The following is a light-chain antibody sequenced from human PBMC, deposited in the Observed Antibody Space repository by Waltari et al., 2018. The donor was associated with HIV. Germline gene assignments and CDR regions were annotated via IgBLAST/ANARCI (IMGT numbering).Light chain of an antibody. V-gene: IGLV1-44*01. CDR3: ASWDDSLNVML. CDR1: ASTLGSNS. J-gene: IGLJ2*01. CDR2: TNH. Sequence: QSVLTQPPSAPGTPGPRVTIPCSGGASTLGSNSVRWYPQVPATAPKLLISTNHQRPSGVPERYSGSKSGTSASLAIYGLQSEDEADYYCASWDDSLNVMLFGGGTKLTV.